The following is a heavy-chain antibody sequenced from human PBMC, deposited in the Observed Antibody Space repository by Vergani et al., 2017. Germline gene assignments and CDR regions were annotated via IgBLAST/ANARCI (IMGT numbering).Heavy chain of an antibody. Sequence: EVQLVESGGGLVKPGGSLRLSCAASGFTFSSYSMNWVRQAPGKGLEWVSSISSRSSYIYYAESVKGRFTISRDNAKNSLDLQMSSLRAEDTAVYYCARDHWGEYCSGGSCYHYYYGMDVWGQGTTVTVSS. V-gene: IGHV3-21*06. D-gene: IGHD2-15*01. CDR3: ARDHWGEYCSGGSCYHYYYGMDV. CDR1: GFTFSSYS. CDR2: ISSRSSYI. J-gene: IGHJ6*02.